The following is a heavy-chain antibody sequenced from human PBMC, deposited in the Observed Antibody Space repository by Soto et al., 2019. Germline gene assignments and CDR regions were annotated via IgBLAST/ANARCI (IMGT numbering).Heavy chain of an antibody. V-gene: IGHV3-15*07. CDR2: IKSKTDGGTT. CDR1: GCTFINAW. D-gene: IGHD3-22*01. Sequence: PGGSLRVSSAAAGCTFINAWRNWVRQAPGKGLEWVGRIKSKTDGGTTDYAEPVKGRFVISRDDSNNMVYLQMNSLKIEDTAVYYCTTDSYSTIIIVRFDYWGHGTLVTVSS. J-gene: IGHJ4*01. CDR3: TTDSYSTIIIVRFDY.